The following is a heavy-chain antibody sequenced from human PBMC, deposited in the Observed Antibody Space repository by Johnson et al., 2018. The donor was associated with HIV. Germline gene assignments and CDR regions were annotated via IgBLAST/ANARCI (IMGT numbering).Heavy chain of an antibody. J-gene: IGHJ3*02. Sequence: VKLLESGGGLVQPGGSLRLSCAASGFTFSSYAMSWVRQAPGKGLEWVSAIRGSGGSTYYADSVKGRFTISRDNSKNTLYLQMNSLRAEETDVYYCAKDRTRYSDAFDIWGQGTMVTVSS. CDR2: IRGSGGST. D-gene: IGHD2-15*01. CDR1: GFTFSSYA. CDR3: AKDRTRYSDAFDI. V-gene: IGHV3-23*01.